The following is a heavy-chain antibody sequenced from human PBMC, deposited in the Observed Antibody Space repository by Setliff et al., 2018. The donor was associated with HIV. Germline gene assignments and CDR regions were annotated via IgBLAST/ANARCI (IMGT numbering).Heavy chain of an antibody. CDR3: AREGGADRYFDY. CDR1: GGSISSYY. D-gene: IGHD3-16*01. Sequence: PSETLSLTCTVSGGSISSYYWSWIRQPPGKGLEWIGYIYYSGSTNYSPSLKSRVNMSVDTSKSQFSLKVMSVTAADTAVYYCAREGGADRYFDYWGPGTPVTVSS. V-gene: IGHV4-59*12. CDR2: IYYSGST. J-gene: IGHJ4*02.